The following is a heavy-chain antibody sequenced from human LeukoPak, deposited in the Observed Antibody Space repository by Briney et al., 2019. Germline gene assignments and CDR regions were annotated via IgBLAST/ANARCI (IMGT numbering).Heavy chain of an antibody. J-gene: IGHJ4*02. CDR1: GYTFTSYA. V-gene: IGHV7-4-1*02. CDR2: INTNTGNP. Sequence: ASVKVSCKASGYTFTSYAMSWVRQAPGQGLEWMGWINTNTGNPTYAQGFTGRFVFSLDTSVSTAYLQISSLKAEDTAVYYCARDYCTNGVCYSDYWGQGTLVTVSS. CDR3: ARDYCTNGVCYSDY. D-gene: IGHD2-8*01.